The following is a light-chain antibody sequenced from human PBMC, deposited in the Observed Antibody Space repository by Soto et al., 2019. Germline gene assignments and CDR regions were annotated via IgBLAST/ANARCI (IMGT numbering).Light chain of an antibody. J-gene: IGLJ1*01. CDR2: EVS. V-gene: IGLV2-14*01. Sequence: QSVLTQPASVSGSPGQSITISCTGTSSDVGGYNYVSWYQQHPGKAPKLMIYEVSNRPSGVSNHFSDSKSGHTASLTISGLQAEDEADNYCSSYTSSSTLYVVGTGTKVTVL. CDR3: SSYTSSSTLYV. CDR1: SSDVGGYNY.